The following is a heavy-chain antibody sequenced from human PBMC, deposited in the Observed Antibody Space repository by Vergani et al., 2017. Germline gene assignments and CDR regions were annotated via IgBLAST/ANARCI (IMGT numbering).Heavy chain of an antibody. D-gene: IGHD2-2*01. V-gene: IGHV3-15*01. CDR3: TTQQLLCDLFDC. CDR2: IKSKTDGRTT. CDR1: GFSFGDYA. J-gene: IGHJ4*02. Sequence: EVQLVESGGGLVPPGRSLRLSCAASGFSFGDYAMTWVRQAPGKGLEWVGRIKSKTDGRTTDYTAPVKGRFTISRDDSKNTLYLQMNSLKTEDTAVYYCTTQQLLCDLFDCWGQGILVTVSS.